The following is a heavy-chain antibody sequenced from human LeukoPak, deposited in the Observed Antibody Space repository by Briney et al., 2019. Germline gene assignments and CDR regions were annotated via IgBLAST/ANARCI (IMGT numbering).Heavy chain of an antibody. CDR3: ARDVVPSSYYGMDV. CDR1: GYTFTNYY. J-gene: IGHJ6*02. Sequence: GASVEVSCKTSGYTFTNYYIHWVRQVPGQGLEWMGIINPSSGSTTYAQTFQDRVNMTRDTSTTTFYMELSSLRSEDTAVYYCARDVVPSSYYGMDVWGQGTTVTVSS. V-gene: IGHV1-46*01. CDR2: INPSSGST.